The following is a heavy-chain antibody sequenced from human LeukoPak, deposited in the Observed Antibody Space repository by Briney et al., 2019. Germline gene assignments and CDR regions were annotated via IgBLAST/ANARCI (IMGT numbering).Heavy chain of an antibody. V-gene: IGHV3-48*03. Sequence: PGGSLRLSCAASGFTFSSYEMNWVRQALGKGLEWVSYISSSGSTIYYADSVKGRFTISRDNAKNSLYLQMNSLRAEDTAVYYCARGRGWSPFDYWGQGTLVTVSS. J-gene: IGHJ4*02. CDR3: ARGRGWSPFDY. D-gene: IGHD2-15*01. CDR1: GFTFSSYE. CDR2: ISSSGSTI.